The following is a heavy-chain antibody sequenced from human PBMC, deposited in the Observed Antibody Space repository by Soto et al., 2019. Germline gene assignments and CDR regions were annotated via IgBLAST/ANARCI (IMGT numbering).Heavy chain of an antibody. CDR1: GFTFSSYW. J-gene: IGHJ3*02. CDR2: INSDGSST. Sequence: GGSLRLSCAASGFTFSSYWMHWVRQAPGKGLVWVSRINSDGSSTSYADSVKGRFTISRDNAKNTLYLQMNSLRAEDTAVYYCARLFGSYDYFGAFDIWGQGTMVTVSS. CDR3: ARLFGSYDYFGAFDI. V-gene: IGHV3-74*01. D-gene: IGHD1-26*01.